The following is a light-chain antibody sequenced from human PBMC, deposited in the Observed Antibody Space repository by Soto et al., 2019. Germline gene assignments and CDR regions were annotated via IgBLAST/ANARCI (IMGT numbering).Light chain of an antibody. Sequence: ETVLTQSPATRSLSPGERATLSCGSSQYVSTYLAWYQQKPGQAPRLLIYDASNRATGIPARFSGSGSGTDFTLTISSLEPEDFAFYYCQQRSNWPSITFGQGTRLEIK. CDR1: QYVSTY. J-gene: IGKJ5*01. CDR2: DAS. V-gene: IGKV3-11*01. CDR3: QQRSNWPSIT.